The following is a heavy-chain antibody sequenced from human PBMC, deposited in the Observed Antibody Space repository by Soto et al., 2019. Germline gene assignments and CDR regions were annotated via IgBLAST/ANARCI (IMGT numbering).Heavy chain of an antibody. J-gene: IGHJ2*01. CDR3: ARRTVGWYFDL. D-gene: IGHD4-17*01. CDR1: GFTFSISA. CDR2: ISGSGGST. Sequence: EVQLLESGGGLVQPGGSLRLSCAASGFTFSISAMNGVRQAPGQGLEWVSVISGSGGSTYYADSVKGRFTTSRDNSKNTLYLQMNSLRAEDTAVYYCARRTVGWYFDLWGRGTLVTVSS. V-gene: IGHV3-23*01.